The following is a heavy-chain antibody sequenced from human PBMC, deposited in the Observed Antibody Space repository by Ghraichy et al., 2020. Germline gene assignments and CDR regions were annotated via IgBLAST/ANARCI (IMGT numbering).Heavy chain of an antibody. CDR1: GGSISSYY. CDR2: IYYSGST. Sequence: SETLSLTCTVSGGSISSYYWSWIRQPPGKGLEWIGYIYYSGSTNYNPSLKSRVTISVDTSKNQFSLKLSSVTAADTAVYYCARRRAYYCGGDCYSWYFDLWGRGTLVTVSS. V-gene: IGHV4-59*08. J-gene: IGHJ2*01. D-gene: IGHD2-21*01. CDR3: ARRRAYYCGGDCYSWYFDL.